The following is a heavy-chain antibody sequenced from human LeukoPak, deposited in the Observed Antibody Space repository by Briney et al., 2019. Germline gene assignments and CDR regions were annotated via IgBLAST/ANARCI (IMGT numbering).Heavy chain of an antibody. CDR2: IKGKTDGGTT. CDR1: GFTFSSYG. V-gene: IGHV3-15*01. Sequence: GGSLRLSCAASGFTFSSYGMSWVRQAPGKGLEWVGRIKGKTDGGTTDYAAPVKGRFTISRDDSKNTLYLQMNSLKTEDTAVYYCTTEEWLVSFDYWGQGTLVTVSS. D-gene: IGHD6-19*01. J-gene: IGHJ4*02. CDR3: TTEEWLVSFDY.